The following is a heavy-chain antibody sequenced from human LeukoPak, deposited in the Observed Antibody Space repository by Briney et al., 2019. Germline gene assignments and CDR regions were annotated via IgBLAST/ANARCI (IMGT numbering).Heavy chain of an antibody. CDR2: INHSGSI. CDR3: ARVGGGSRSWFDP. Sequence: SETLSLTCTVSGGSISSYYWSWIRQPPGKGLEWIGEINHSGSINYNPSLKSRVTISVDTSKNQFSLKLSSVTAADTAVYYCARVGGGSRSWFDPWGQGTLVTVSS. D-gene: IGHD2-15*01. CDR1: GGSISSYY. V-gene: IGHV4-34*01. J-gene: IGHJ5*02.